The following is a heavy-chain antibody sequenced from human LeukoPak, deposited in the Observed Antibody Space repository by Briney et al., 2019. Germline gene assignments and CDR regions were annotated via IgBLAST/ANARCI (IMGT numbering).Heavy chain of an antibody. Sequence: GGSLRLSCAASGFDFRSYSMSWVRQAPGKGLEWVGRIKSKTDGGTTDYAAPVKGRFTISRDDSKNTLYLQMNSLKTEDTAVYYCTTAPRTTVTSYYYYYYYMDVWGKGTTVTVSS. CDR2: IKSKTDGGTT. V-gene: IGHV3-15*01. CDR1: GFDFRSYS. J-gene: IGHJ6*03. D-gene: IGHD4-11*01. CDR3: TTAPRTTVTSYYYYYYYMDV.